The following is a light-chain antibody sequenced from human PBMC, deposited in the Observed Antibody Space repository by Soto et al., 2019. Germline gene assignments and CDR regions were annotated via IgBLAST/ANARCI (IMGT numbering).Light chain of an antibody. CDR1: QSILSSSNNKNY. CDR3: QKYKSAPWT. CDR2: WAS. J-gene: IGKJ1*01. V-gene: IGKV4-1*01. Sequence: DIVMTQSPDSLTVSLGERATINCKSSQSILSSSNNKNYLVWYQQKPGQPPKVLINWASTRESGVPDRFSGSGSGADFTLTISSLQAEDVAVYYCQKYKSAPWTFGQGTKVEIK.